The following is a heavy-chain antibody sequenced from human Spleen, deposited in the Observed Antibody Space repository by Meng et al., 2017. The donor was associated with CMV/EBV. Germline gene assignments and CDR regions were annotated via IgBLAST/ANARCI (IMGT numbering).Heavy chain of an antibody. CDR2: IYSGGGT. J-gene: IGHJ6*02. Sequence: GESLKISCAASGFTVSGNYMTWVRQAPGKGLEWVSIIYSGGGTYYADSVKGRFTISRDNSRNTLYLQMNSLRAEDTAVYYCARVALGYCSSTSCRYYYYGMDVWGQGTTVTVSS. CDR3: ARVALGYCSSTSCRYYYYGMDV. V-gene: IGHV3-53*05. D-gene: IGHD2-2*01. CDR1: GFTVSGNY.